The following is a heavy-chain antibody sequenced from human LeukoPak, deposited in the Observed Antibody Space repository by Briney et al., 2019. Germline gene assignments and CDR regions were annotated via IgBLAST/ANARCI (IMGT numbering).Heavy chain of an antibody. V-gene: IGHV4-31*03. D-gene: IGHD5-18*01. CDR1: GGSISSGGYY. CDR3: ARGTAMVILDY. Sequence: KSSETLSLNCTVSGGSISSGGYYWSWIRQHPGKGLEWIGYIYYSGSTYYNPSLKSRVTISVDTSKNQFSLKLSSVTAADTAVYYCARGTAMVILDYWGQGTLVTVSS. CDR2: IYYSGST. J-gene: IGHJ4*02.